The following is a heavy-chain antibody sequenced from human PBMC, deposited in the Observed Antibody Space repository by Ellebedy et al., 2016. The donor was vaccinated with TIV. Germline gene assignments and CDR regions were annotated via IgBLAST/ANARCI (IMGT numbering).Heavy chain of an antibody. J-gene: IGHJ4*02. Sequence: AASVKVSCKASGYTFTASYMHWVRQAPGQGLEWMGWINPNSGVTQYAQKFQGRVTMTRDTPLSTAYMELSRLRSNDTAVYYCATDNLNSSKWAPFVDYWGQGTLVTVSS. CDR1: GYTFTASY. CDR2: INPNSGVT. CDR3: ATDNLNSSKWAPFVDY. V-gene: IGHV1-2*02. D-gene: IGHD6-13*01.